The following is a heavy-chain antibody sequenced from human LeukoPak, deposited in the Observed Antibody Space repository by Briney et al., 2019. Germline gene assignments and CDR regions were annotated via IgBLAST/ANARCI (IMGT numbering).Heavy chain of an antibody. Sequence: SVKVSCKASGGTSSSYAISWVRQAPGQGLEWMGRIIPILGIANYAQKFQGRVTITADKSTSTAYMELSSLRSEDTAVYYCARDQYCSGGSCYAGIDYWGQGTLVTVSS. J-gene: IGHJ4*02. CDR2: IIPILGIA. D-gene: IGHD2-15*01. V-gene: IGHV1-69*04. CDR1: GGTSSSYA. CDR3: ARDQYCSGGSCYAGIDY.